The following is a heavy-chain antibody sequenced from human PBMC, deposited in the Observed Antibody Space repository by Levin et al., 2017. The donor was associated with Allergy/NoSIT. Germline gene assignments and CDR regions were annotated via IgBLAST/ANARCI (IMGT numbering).Heavy chain of an antibody. D-gene: IGHD4-17*01. CDR2: ISWNSGSI. CDR3: AKDINGDYGVDYYYYGMDV. J-gene: IGHJ6*02. V-gene: IGHV3-9*01. Sequence: SLKISCAASGFTFDDYAMHWVRQAPGKGLEWVSGISWNSGSIGYADSVKGRFTISRDNAKNSLYLQMNSLRAEDTALYYCAKDINGDYGVDYYYYGMDVWGQGTTVTVSS. CDR1: GFTFDDYA.